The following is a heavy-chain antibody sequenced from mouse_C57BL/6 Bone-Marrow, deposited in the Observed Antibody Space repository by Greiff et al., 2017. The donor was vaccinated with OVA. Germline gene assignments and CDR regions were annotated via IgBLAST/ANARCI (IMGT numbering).Heavy chain of an antibody. CDR1: GYTFTDYN. CDR3: AREGYYYGSSWFAY. V-gene: IGHV1-18*01. J-gene: IGHJ3*01. D-gene: IGHD1-1*01. CDR2: INPNNGGT. Sequence: EVQLQQSGPELVKPGASVKIPCKASGYTFTDYNMDWVKQGHGKSLEWIGDINPNNGGTIYNQKFKGKATLTVDKSSSTAYMELRSLTSEDTAVYYCAREGYYYGSSWFAYWGQGTLVTVSA.